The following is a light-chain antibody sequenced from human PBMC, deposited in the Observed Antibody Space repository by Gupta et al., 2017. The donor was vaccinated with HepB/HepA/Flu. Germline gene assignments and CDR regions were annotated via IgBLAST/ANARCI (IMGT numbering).Light chain of an antibody. V-gene: IGKV3-11*01. J-gene: IGKJ5*01. CDR1: QSINSF. CDR3: QQRYTWPIT. Sequence: EIVLTQSPVTLSLSPGERATLSCRDSQSINSFLAWYQQTPGQAPRLLIYDASNRATGIPARFSGSGSGTDFTLTISSLEPEDFAVYYCQQRYTWPITFGQGTRLEIK. CDR2: DAS.